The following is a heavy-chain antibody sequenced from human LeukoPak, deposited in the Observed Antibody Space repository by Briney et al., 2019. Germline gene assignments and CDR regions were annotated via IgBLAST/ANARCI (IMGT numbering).Heavy chain of an antibody. J-gene: IGHJ4*02. CDR3: VSFYVAY. CDR2: INSDGSWT. D-gene: IGHD2/OR15-2a*01. V-gene: IGHV3-74*01. CDR1: GNYW. Sequence: GGSLRLSCAASGNYWMHWVRQAPGKGLVWVSHINSDGSWTSYADSVKGRFTISKDNAKNTVYLQMNNLRAEDTAVYYCVSFYVAYWGRGTLVTVSS.